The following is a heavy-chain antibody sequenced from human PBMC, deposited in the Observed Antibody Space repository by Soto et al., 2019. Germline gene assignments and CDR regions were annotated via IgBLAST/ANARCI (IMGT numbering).Heavy chain of an antibody. J-gene: IGHJ4*02. CDR1: GGSISSSSYY. CDR2: IYYSGST. Sequence: QLQLQESGPGLVKPSETLSLTCTVSGGSISSSSYYWGWIRQPPGKGLEWIGSIYYSGSTYYNPSLKSRFTLSVDTSKNPFSLKLSSVTAADTAVYYCARHYRSVGIAAAGTRPEDYWGQGTLVTVSS. D-gene: IGHD6-13*01. V-gene: IGHV4-39*01. CDR3: ARHYRSVGIAAAGTRPEDY.